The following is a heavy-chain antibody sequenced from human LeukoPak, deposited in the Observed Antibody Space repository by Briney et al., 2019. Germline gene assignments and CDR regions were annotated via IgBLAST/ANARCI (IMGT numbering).Heavy chain of an antibody. CDR3: ARYRGFSYGIDF. D-gene: IGHD5-18*01. CDR1: GFTFSDYW. CDR2: IQQDGSEK. V-gene: IGHV3-7*04. J-gene: IGHJ4*02. Sequence: GGSLRLSCAASGFTFSDYWMSWVRQAPGKGLEWVANIQQDGSEKYYVDSVKGRFTISRDNAKKSLFLQVSSLRGEDTAVYYCARYRGFSYGIDFWGQGPLVTVSS.